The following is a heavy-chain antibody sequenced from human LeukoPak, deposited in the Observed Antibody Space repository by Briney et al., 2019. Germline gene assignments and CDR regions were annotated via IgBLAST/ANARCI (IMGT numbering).Heavy chain of an antibody. D-gene: IGHD6-19*01. V-gene: IGHV4-59*01. Sequence: SETLSLTCTVSGGSISSYYWSWIRQPPGKGLEWIGYIYYSGSTNYNPSLKSRVTISVDTSKNQFSLKLSSVTAADTAVYYCVRASSGWSFDYWGQGTLVTVSS. CDR2: IYYSGST. CDR3: VRASSGWSFDY. CDR1: GGSISSYY. J-gene: IGHJ4*02.